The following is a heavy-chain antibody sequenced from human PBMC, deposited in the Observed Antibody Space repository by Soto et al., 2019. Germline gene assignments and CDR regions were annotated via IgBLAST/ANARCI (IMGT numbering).Heavy chain of an antibody. Sequence: PSETLSLTCTVSGGSSNRNYWNWIRQTPGKGLEWIGYINYSGSTNYNPSLKSRVTISVDTSKNQFSLKLSSVTAADTAVYYCARSRARLGYCSSTSCQPLGYYYYMDVWGKGTTVTVSS. CDR3: ARSRARLGYCSSTSCQPLGYYYYMDV. J-gene: IGHJ6*03. CDR2: INYSGST. D-gene: IGHD2-2*03. V-gene: IGHV4-59*12. CDR1: GGSSNRNY.